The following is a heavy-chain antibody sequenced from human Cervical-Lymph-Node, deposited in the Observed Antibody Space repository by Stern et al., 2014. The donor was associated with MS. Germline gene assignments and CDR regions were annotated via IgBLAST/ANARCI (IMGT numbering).Heavy chain of an antibody. CDR1: GGSFSSYD. V-gene: IGHV1-69*01. CDR3: VLTGYYPY. CDR2: IITWYGST. J-gene: IGHJ4*02. Sequence: QEQLVQSGPEVMQPGSSVKVSCKASGGSFSSYDVSWVRQAPGQVLELMGRIITWYGSTNYAGHLQGRVTITADESTTTVHMQLSSLRSDDTAVYYCVLTGYYPYWGQGTLVTVSS. D-gene: IGHD3-9*01.